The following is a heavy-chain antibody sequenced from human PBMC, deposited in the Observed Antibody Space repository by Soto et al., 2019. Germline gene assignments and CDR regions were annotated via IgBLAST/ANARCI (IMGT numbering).Heavy chain of an antibody. J-gene: IGHJ6*02. CDR2: MYYTGSS. V-gene: IGHV4-31*03. CDR3: AALVRGVTMQQYHGKDV. Sequence: QVQLQESGPGLVKPSQTLSLTCSVSGTSTSSGAFYWNWIRQHPGKGLEWIGDMYYTGSSNYNPSLKNRVTISLDTSKNQFFLKLNDVTAADTAVYYCAALVRGVTMQQYHGKDVWGPGTTVNVSS. CDR1: GTSTSSGAFY. D-gene: IGHD3-10*01.